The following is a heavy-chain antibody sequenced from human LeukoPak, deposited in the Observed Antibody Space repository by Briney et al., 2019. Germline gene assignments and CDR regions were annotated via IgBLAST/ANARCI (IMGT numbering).Heavy chain of an antibody. V-gene: IGHV3-48*03. CDR3: ARVRRIYSSSWYYFDY. CDR2: ISSGGSTI. D-gene: IGHD6-13*01. Sequence: PGGSLRLSCAASGFTFSSYEMSWVRQAPGKGLEWVSYISSGGSTIYYADSVKGRFTISRDNAKNSLYLQMNSLRAEDTALYYCARVRRIYSSSWYYFDYWGQGTLVTVSS. CDR1: GFTFSSYE. J-gene: IGHJ4*02.